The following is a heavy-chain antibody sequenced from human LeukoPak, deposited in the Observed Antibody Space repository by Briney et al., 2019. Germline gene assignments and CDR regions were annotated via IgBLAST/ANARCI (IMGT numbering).Heavy chain of an antibody. CDR3: ATTLAVAGRGDY. CDR2: ISAYNGNT. D-gene: IGHD6-19*01. Sequence: GASVKVSCKASGYTFTSYGISWERQAPGQGLEWMGWISAYNGNTNYAQKLQGRVTMTTDTSTSTAYMELRSLRSDDTAVYYCATTLAVAGRGDYWGQGTLVTVSS. J-gene: IGHJ4*02. V-gene: IGHV1-18*01. CDR1: GYTFTSYG.